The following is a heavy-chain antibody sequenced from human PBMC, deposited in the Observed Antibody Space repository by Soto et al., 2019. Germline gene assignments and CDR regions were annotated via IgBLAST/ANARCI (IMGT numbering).Heavy chain of an antibody. CDR1: GFTFSDYY. J-gene: IGHJ4*02. D-gene: IGHD1-7*01. CDR3: TRSIPGTTASEY. Sequence: EVQLVEPGGGLVQPGGSLRLSCAGSGFTFSDYYIDWVRQAPGKGLEWVGRSRDKGNSYSTDYAASVKGRFIASRESSNSVLYLQMNSLKIEDTALYYCTRSIPGTTASEYWGQGTLVTVSS. CDR2: SRDKGNSYST. V-gene: IGHV3-72*01.